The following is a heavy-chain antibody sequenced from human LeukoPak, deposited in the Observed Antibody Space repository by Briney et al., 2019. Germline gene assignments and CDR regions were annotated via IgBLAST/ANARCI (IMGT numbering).Heavy chain of an antibody. J-gene: IGHJ4*02. Sequence: SETLSLTCAVSSGSISSSTWWSWVRQPPGKGLEWIGQIYHSGSTNYNPSLKSRVTISVDKSKNQFSLKLSSVTAADTAVYYCARDRYGSGTAFDYWGQGTLVTVSS. CDR2: IYHSGST. V-gene: IGHV4-4*02. CDR1: SGSISSSTW. CDR3: ARDRYGSGTAFDY. D-gene: IGHD3-10*01.